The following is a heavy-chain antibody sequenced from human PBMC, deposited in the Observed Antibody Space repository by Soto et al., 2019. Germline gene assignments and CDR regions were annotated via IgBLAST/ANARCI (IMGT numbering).Heavy chain of an antibody. D-gene: IGHD6-19*01. Sequence: SVKVSCKASGGTSSSYAISWVRQAPGQGLEWMGGIIPIFGTANYAQKFQGRVTITADESTSTAYMELSSLRSEDTAVYYCARVSGYSSGWSYFDYWGQGTLVTVSS. CDR3: ARVSGYSSGWSYFDY. CDR1: GGTSSSYA. V-gene: IGHV1-69*13. J-gene: IGHJ4*02. CDR2: IIPIFGTA.